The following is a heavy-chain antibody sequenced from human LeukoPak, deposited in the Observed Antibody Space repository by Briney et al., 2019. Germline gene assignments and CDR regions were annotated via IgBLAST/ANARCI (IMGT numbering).Heavy chain of an antibody. J-gene: IGHJ6*03. CDR3: AKVSVVVPAATHYYYMDV. Sequence: PGGSLRLSCAASGFTFNNYAMTWVRQAPGKGLEWVSAISGGGSTYYADSVKGRFTISRDNSKNTLYLQMNSLRAEDTAVYYCAKVSVVVPAATHYYYMDVWGKGTTVTVSS. CDR1: GFTFNNYA. V-gene: IGHV3-23*01. CDR2: ISGGGST. D-gene: IGHD2-2*01.